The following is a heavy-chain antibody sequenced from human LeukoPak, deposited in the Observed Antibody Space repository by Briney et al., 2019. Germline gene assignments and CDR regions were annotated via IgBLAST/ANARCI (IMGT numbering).Heavy chain of an antibody. CDR3: ARDRSPRYGYYYDSSRPHFDY. Sequence: PGGSLRLSCAASGFTFSSYSMNWVRQAPGKGLEWVSYISSSSSTIYYADSVKGRFTISRDNAKNSLYLQMNSLRAEDTAVYYCARDRSPRYGYYYDSSRPHFDYWGQGTLVTVSS. J-gene: IGHJ4*02. V-gene: IGHV3-48*01. CDR2: ISSSSSTI. CDR1: GFTFSSYS. D-gene: IGHD3-22*01.